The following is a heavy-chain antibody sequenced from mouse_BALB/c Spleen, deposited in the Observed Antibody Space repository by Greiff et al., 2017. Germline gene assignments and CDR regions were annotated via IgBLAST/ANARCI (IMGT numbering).Heavy chain of an antibody. V-gene: IGHV5-4*02. CDR2: ISDGGSYT. D-gene: IGHD2-1*01. J-gene: IGHJ3*01. CDR3: ARDKGIYYGNYGFAY. Sequence: EVQVVESGGGLVKPGGSLKLSCAASGFTFSDYYMYWVRQTPEKRLEWVATISDGGSYTYYPDSVKGRFTISRDNAKNNLYLQMSSLKSEDTAMYYCARDKGIYYGNYGFAYWGQGTLVTVSA. CDR1: GFTFSDYY.